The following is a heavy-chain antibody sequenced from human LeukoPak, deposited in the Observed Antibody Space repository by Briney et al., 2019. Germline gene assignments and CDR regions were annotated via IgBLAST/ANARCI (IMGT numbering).Heavy chain of an antibody. Sequence: GGSLRLSCAASGFTFSSYSMSWVRQAPGKGLEWVSAISGSGGSTYYADSVKGRFTISRDNSKNTLSLQMTNLKTEATAVYYCTTDSGNWYFYYYYMDVWGKGATVTVSS. J-gene: IGHJ6*03. CDR2: ISGSGGST. CDR3: TTDSGNWYFYYYYMDV. D-gene: IGHD6-25*01. CDR1: GFTFSSYS. V-gene: IGHV3-23*01.